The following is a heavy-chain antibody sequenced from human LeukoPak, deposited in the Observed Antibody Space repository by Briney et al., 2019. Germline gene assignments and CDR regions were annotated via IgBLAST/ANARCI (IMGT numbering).Heavy chain of an antibody. CDR1: GASISSYF. Sequence: SETLSLTCTVSGASISSYFWSWIRQPPGKGLEWIGYIYYSGSTNYKPSLKSRVTISVDTSKNQFSLKLSSVTAADTAVYYCARGGYYGSGNDFRFDPWGQGTLVTVSS. V-gene: IGHV4-59*01. CDR2: IYYSGST. J-gene: IGHJ5*01. CDR3: ARGGYYGSGNDFRFDP. D-gene: IGHD3-10*01.